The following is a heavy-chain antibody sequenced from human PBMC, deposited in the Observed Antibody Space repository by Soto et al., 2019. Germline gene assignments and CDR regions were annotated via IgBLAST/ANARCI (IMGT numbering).Heavy chain of an antibody. CDR1: GASITQYY. J-gene: IGHJ4*02. CDR3: ARGGGSPYHNHECAF. Sequence: PSETLSLTCTVSGASITQYYWNWIRQSPGKGLEWIVSVSSTGSTVYNPSLTSRVTVSLDTSKNQFSLTLNSVTAADTAVYHWARGGGSPYHNHECAFWGQGPRVTVS. CDR2: VSSTGST. V-gene: IGHV4-59*01. D-gene: IGHD3-3*01.